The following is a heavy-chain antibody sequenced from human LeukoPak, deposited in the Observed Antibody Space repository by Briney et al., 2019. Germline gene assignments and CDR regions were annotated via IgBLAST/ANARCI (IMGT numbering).Heavy chain of an antibody. Sequence: ASVKVSCKASGGTFSSYAISWVRQAPGQGLEWMGGIIPIFGTANYAQKFQGRVTITADESTSTAYMELSSLRSEDTAVYYCARVRSWGYYDFWSGPRHYYYYYMDVWGKGTTVTVSS. J-gene: IGHJ6*03. CDR1: GGTFSSYA. D-gene: IGHD3-3*01. CDR3: ARVRSWGYYDFWSGPRHYYYYYMDV. V-gene: IGHV1-69*13. CDR2: IIPIFGTA.